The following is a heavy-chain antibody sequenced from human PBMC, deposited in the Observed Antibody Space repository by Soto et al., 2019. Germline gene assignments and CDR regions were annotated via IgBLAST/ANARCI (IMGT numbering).Heavy chain of an antibody. Sequence: TLSLTCAVYGGSFSGYYWSWIRQPPGKGLEWIGEINHSGSTNYNPSLKSRVTISVDTSKNQFSLKLSSVTAADTAVYYCARGGAAAGNSLNNWFDPWGQGTLVTVSS. D-gene: IGHD6-13*01. V-gene: IGHV4-34*01. J-gene: IGHJ5*02. CDR3: ARGGAAAGNSLNNWFDP. CDR2: INHSGST. CDR1: GGSFSGYY.